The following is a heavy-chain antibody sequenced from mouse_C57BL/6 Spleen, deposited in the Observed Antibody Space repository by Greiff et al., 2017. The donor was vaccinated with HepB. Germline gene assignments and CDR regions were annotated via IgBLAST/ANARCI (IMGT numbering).Heavy chain of an antibody. Sequence: EVQLQQSGAELVRPGASVKLSCTASGFNIKDYYMHWVKQRPEQGLEWIGRIDPEDGDTEYAPKFPGKATMTADTSSNTAYLQLSSLTSEDTAVYYCLYYDYAYWYFDVWGTGTTVTVSS. CDR3: LYYDYAYWYFDV. CDR1: GFNIKDYY. J-gene: IGHJ1*03. V-gene: IGHV14-1*01. CDR2: IDPEDGDT. D-gene: IGHD2-4*01.